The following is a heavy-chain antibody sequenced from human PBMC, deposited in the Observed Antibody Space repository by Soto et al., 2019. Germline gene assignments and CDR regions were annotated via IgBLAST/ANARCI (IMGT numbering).Heavy chain of an antibody. D-gene: IGHD1-26*01. CDR3: ARDHYSGSYSPELGY. V-gene: IGHV3-33*01. CDR1: GFTFSSYG. CDR2: IWYDGSNK. J-gene: IGHJ4*02. Sequence: QVQLVESGGGVVQPGRSLRLSCAASGFTFSSYGMHWVRQAPDKGLEWVAVIWYDGSNKYYADSVKGRFTISRDNSKNTLYLQMNSLRAEDTAVYYCARDHYSGSYSPELGYWGQGTLVTVSS.